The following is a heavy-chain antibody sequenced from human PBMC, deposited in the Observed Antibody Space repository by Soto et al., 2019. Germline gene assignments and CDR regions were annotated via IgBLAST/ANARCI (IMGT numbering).Heavy chain of an antibody. CDR3: ARESGYDFWSGYFSSYYYGMDV. Sequence: GGSLRLSCAASGFTFSDYYMSWIRQAPGKGLEWVSYISSSGSTIYYADSVKGRFTISRDNAKNSLYLQMNSLRAEDAAMYYCARESGYDFWSGYFSSYYYGMDVWGQGTTVTVSS. V-gene: IGHV3-11*01. CDR2: ISSSGSTI. D-gene: IGHD3-3*01. CDR1: GFTFSDYY. J-gene: IGHJ6*02.